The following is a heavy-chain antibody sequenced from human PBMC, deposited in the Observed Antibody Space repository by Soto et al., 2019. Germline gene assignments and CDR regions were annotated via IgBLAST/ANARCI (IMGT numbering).Heavy chain of an antibody. V-gene: IGHV3-33*01. Sequence: QVQLVESGGGVVQPGRSLRLSCAASGFTFSSYGMHWVRQAPGKGLEWVAVTWYDGRNKYYADSVKGRFTISRDNSQNTQYLKMNSLRAEDTAVHYCARDRQYGSGYGMDVWGQGTTVTVSS. CDR2: TWYDGRNK. D-gene: IGHD3-10*01. J-gene: IGHJ6*02. CDR1: GFTFSSYG. CDR3: ARDRQYGSGYGMDV.